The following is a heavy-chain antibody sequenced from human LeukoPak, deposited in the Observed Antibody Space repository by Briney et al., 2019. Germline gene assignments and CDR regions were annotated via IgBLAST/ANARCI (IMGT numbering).Heavy chain of an antibody. J-gene: IGHJ4*02. CDR2: INPNSGGT. Sequence: GASVKVSCKASGYTFTGYYMHWVRQAPGQGLEWMGWINPNSGGTNYAQKFQGRVTMTRDTSISTAYMELSRLRSDDTAVHYCAREPKDGYNLDYWGQGTLVTVPS. CDR3: AREPKDGYNLDY. CDR1: GYTFTGYY. V-gene: IGHV1-2*02. D-gene: IGHD5-24*01.